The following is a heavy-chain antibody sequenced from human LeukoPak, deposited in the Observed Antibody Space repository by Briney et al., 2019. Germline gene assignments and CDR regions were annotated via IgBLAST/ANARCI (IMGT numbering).Heavy chain of an antibody. CDR3: ARGSPYSSGWLFDY. V-gene: IGHV4-61*01. CDR2: IYYSGST. Sequence: SETLSLTCTVSGDSISSSSSYWSWIRQPPGKGLEWIGYIYYSGSTNYNPSLKSRVTISVDTSKNQFSLKLSSVTAADTAVYYCARGSPYSSGWLFDYWGQGTLVTVSS. J-gene: IGHJ4*02. CDR1: GDSISSSSSY. D-gene: IGHD6-19*01.